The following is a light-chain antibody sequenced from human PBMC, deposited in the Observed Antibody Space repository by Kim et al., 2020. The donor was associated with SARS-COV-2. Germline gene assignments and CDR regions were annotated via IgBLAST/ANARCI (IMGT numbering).Light chain of an antibody. CDR1: SSDVGGYDF. CDR2: DVT. V-gene: IGLV2-11*01. CDR3: CSYAGSYTYV. Sequence: GQSVTVSCTGTSSDVGGYDFVSWYQHYPGEAPKLIIYDVTKRPSGVPDRFSGSKSGNTAFLIISGLQAEDEADYYCCSYAGSYTYVFAAGTKVTVL. J-gene: IGLJ1*01.